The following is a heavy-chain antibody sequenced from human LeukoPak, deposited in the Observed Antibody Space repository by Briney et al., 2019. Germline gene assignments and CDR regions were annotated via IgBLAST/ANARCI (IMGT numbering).Heavy chain of an antibody. CDR2: INPNSGGT. Sequence: GASVKVSCKASGYTFTSYYMHWVRQAPGQGLEWMGRINPNSGGTNYAQKFQGRVTMTRDTSISTAYMELSRLRSDDTVVYYCARVLNDFWSGYPTKFDYWGQGTLVTVSS. D-gene: IGHD3-3*01. V-gene: IGHV1-2*05. CDR3: ARVLNDFWSGYPTKFDY. CDR1: GYTFTSYY. J-gene: IGHJ4*02.